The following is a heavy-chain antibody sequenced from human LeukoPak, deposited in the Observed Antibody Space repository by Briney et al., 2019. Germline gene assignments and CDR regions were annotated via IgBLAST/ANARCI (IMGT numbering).Heavy chain of an antibody. CDR2: IYYSGSS. CDR1: GGSISGYH. J-gene: IGHJ6*03. CDR3: ARVPRSYYYYYYMDV. Sequence: PSETLSLTCNVPGGSISGYHWSWIQQPPGKGLEWLGYIYYSGSSNYNPSLKSRVTISADTSKNQFSLKLSSVTAADTAVYYCARVPRSYYYYYYMDVWGKGTTVTVSS. V-gene: IGHV4-59*01.